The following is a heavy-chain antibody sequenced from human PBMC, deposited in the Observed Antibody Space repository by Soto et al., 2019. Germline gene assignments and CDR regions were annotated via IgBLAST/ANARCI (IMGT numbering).Heavy chain of an antibody. V-gene: IGHV4-34*01. CDR3: ARAGIAAAAYSYYGMDV. J-gene: IGHJ6*02. CDR2: INHSGST. D-gene: IGHD6-13*01. Sequence: QVQLQQWGAGLLEPSETLSLTCAVYGGSFSGYYWSWIRQPPRKGLEWIGEINHSGSTNYNPSLKSRVTISVDTSKNQFSLMLSSVTAADTAVYYCARAGIAAAAYSYYGMDVWGQGTTVTVSS. CDR1: GGSFSGYY.